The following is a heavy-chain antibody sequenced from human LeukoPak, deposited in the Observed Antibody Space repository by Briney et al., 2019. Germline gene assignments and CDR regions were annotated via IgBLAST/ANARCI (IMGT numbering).Heavy chain of an antibody. CDR2: IIPIFGTA. V-gene: IGHV1-69*01. CDR3: ARGSDYYDSSGPFDY. CDR1: GGTFSSYA. J-gene: IGHJ4*02. Sequence: SVKVSCKASGGTFSSYAISWVRQAPGQGLEWMGGIIPIFGTANYAQKFQGRVTITADESTSTAYMELSSLRSEDTAVYYCARGSDYYDSSGPFDYWGQGTLVTVSS. D-gene: IGHD3-22*01.